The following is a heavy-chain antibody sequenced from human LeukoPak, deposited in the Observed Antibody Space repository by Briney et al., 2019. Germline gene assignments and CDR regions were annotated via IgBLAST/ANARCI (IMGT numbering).Heavy chain of an antibody. J-gene: IGHJ3*02. CDR3: ARHPGRDAFDI. V-gene: IGHV4-39*01. CDR1: GGSISSSCYY. Sequence: PSETLSLTCTVSGGSISSSCYYWGWIRQPPGKGLEWIGSIYYSGSTYYNPSLKSRVTISVDTSKNQFSLKLSSVTAADTAVYYCARHPGRDAFDIWGQGTMVTVSS. CDR2: IYYSGST.